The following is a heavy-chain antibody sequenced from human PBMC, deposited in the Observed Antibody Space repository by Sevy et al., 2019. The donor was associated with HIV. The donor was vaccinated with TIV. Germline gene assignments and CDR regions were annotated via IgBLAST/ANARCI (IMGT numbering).Heavy chain of an antibody. V-gene: IGHV4-4*02. D-gene: IGHD3-10*01. CDR1: GGSISSSNW. CDR2: IYHSGST. CDR3: ARGRWYGDWYFDY. Sequence: SETLSLTCAVSGGSISSSNWWSWVRQPPGKGLEWIGEIYHSGSTNYNPSLKSRVTISVDKSKNQFSLKLSSVTAADMAVYYCARGRWYGDWYFDYWGQGTLVTVSS. J-gene: IGHJ4*02.